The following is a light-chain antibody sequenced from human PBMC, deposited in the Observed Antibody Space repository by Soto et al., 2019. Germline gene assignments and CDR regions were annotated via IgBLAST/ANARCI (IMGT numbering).Light chain of an antibody. CDR1: SSDVGGYNY. CDR2: EVS. V-gene: IGLV2-8*01. Sequence: QSVLTQPPSASGSPGQSVTISCTGTSSDVGGYNYVSWYQQHPGKAPKLMIYEVSERPSGVPDRFSGSKSSNTASLTVSGLQAEDEADYYCSSYAGSNNFVFGTGTKATAL. CDR3: SSYAGSNNFV. J-gene: IGLJ1*01.